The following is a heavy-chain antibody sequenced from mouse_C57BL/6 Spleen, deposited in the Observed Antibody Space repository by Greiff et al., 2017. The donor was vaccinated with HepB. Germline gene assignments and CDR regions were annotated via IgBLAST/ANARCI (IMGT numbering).Heavy chain of an antibody. V-gene: IGHV10-3*01. CDR3: VRESDYGSSPCYFDY. CDR1: GFTFNTYA. CDR2: IRSKSSNYAT. Sequence: EVQLVESGGGLVQPKGSLKLSCAASGFTFNTYAMHWVRQAPGKGLEWVARIRSKSSNYATYYADSVKDRFTISRDDSQSMLYLQMNNLKTEDTAMYYCVRESDYGSSPCYFDYWGQGTTLTVSS. J-gene: IGHJ2*01. D-gene: IGHD1-1*01.